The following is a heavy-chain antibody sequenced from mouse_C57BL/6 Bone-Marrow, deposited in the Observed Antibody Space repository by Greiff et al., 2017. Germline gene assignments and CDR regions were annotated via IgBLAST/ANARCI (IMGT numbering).Heavy chain of an antibody. CDR3: AIRESITPVVDDD. Sequence: VQLQQPGAELVKPGASVKVSCKASGYTFTSYWMHWVKQRPGQGLEWIGRIHPSDSDINYNQKFKGKATLTVDKSSSTAYMKLSSLKSEDSAVYYCAIRESITPVVDDDWGQGTTLTVSS. CDR1: GYTFTSYW. D-gene: IGHD1-1*01. CDR2: IHPSDSDI. V-gene: IGHV1-74*01. J-gene: IGHJ2*01.